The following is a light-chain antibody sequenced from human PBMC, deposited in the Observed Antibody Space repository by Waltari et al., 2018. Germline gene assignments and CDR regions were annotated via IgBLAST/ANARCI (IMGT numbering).Light chain of an antibody. CDR2: DVR. CDR3: SSYTTSGTVV. Sequence: QSALTQPASVSGSPGQSITLSCTGTNSDVGAYNYVSWYQQHPGKVPKVMIYDVRNRPSGVSNRFSGSKSGNTASLTISGLQAEDEADYYCSSYTTSGTVVFGGGTKVTVL. CDR1: NSDVGAYNY. J-gene: IGLJ2*01. V-gene: IGLV2-14*03.